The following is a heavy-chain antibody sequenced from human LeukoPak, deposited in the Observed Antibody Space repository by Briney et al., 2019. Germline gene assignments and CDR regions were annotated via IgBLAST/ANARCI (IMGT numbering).Heavy chain of an antibody. CDR3: ATAGNYRFDY. D-gene: IGHD5-24*01. CDR2: INTDGTTI. J-gene: IGHJ4*02. Sequence: GGSLRLSCAASGFTFSGSWMHWVRQAPGQGLVWVSRINTDGTTINYADSVKGRFTISRDNAKNTLNLQMHSLTAEDTAVYYCATAGNYRFDYWGQGILVTVSS. CDR1: GFTFSGSW. V-gene: IGHV3-74*01.